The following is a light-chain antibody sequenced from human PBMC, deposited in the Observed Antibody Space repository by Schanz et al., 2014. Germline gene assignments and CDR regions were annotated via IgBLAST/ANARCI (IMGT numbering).Light chain of an antibody. Sequence: EIVMTQSPATLSLSPGERATLSCRASQSVVHTLAWYQQKPGQAPRLLMYGVSTRATGIPARFSGSGSGTEFALTISSLQSEDFAVYYCHQYGISPWTFGQGTKAEIK. CDR1: QSVVHT. J-gene: IGKJ1*01. CDR2: GVS. V-gene: IGKV3-15*01. CDR3: HQYGISPWT.